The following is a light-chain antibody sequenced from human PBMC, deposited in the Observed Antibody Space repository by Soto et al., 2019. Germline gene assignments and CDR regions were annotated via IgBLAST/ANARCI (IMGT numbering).Light chain of an antibody. CDR3: LLSYSGARHVV. CDR1: TGAVTSGHY. Sequence: QAVVTQEPSLTVSPGGTVTHTCGSSTGAVTSGHYPYWFQQKPGQAPRTLIYDTSNKHSWTPARFSGSLLGGKAALTLSGAQPEDEAEYYCLLSYSGARHVVFGGGTKLTFL. V-gene: IGLV7-46*01. J-gene: IGLJ2*01. CDR2: DTS.